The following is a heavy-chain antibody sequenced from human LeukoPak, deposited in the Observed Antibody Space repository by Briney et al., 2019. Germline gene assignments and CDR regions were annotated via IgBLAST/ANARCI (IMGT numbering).Heavy chain of an antibody. D-gene: IGHD3-9*01. V-gene: IGHV3-21*04. CDR1: GFTFSTYS. CDR3: AREGLRYFDWAHAFDI. CDR2: ISSGSSYI. Sequence: GGSLRLSCAASGFTFSTYSMDWVRQAPGQGLEWVASISSGSSYIYYADSVKGRFTISRDNAKNSLYLQMNSLRAEDTAVYYCAREGLRYFDWAHAFDIWGQGTMVTVSS. J-gene: IGHJ3*02.